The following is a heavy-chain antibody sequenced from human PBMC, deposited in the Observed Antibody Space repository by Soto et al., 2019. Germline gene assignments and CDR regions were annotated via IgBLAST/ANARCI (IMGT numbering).Heavy chain of an antibody. CDR2: ISRTSSHR. J-gene: IGHJ5*02. CDR3: ATVGCGSDCFSGWSES. Sequence: PWGSLRLSCSGSGFVFIDYYIRFIRHIAFKGLEWVSFISRTSSHRKYAESVKGRFTISRDNDKNSLILEMSDLRAEDSATYYCATVGCGSDCFSGWSESWGQGTQVTVSS. CDR1: GFVFIDYY. D-gene: IGHD2-21*02. V-gene: IGHV3-11*06.